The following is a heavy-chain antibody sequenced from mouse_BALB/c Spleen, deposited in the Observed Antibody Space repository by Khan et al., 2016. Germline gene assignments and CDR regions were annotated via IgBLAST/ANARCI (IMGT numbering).Heavy chain of an antibody. J-gene: IGHJ3*01. V-gene: IGHV14-3*02. Sequence: VQLQQSGAELVKPGASVKLSCTASGFNIKDTYMHWVKQRPEQGLEWIGRIDPANGNTKYDPKFQGKATITADTSSNTAYLQLSSLTSEDTAVYYCARKRKGGNYPLAYWGQGTLVTVSA. CDR2: IDPANGNT. CDR3: ARKRKGGNYPLAY. D-gene: IGHD2-1*01. CDR1: GFNIKDTY.